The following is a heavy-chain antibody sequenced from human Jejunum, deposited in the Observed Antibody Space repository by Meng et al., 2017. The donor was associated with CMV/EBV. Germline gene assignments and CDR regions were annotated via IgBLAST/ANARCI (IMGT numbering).Heavy chain of an antibody. J-gene: IGHJ5*02. V-gene: IGHV3-48*03. CDR1: GFSFSNYE. CDR3: ARSKVAMGFDL. Sequence: CTASGFSFSNYEVNWVRQAPGKGLEWVSFISSGGGPQYHADSEKGRFTISSGSAKNSLDLQMNGLRIEDTAIYYCARSKVAMGFDLWGQGTLVTVSS. D-gene: IGHD5-12*01. CDR2: ISSGGGPQ.